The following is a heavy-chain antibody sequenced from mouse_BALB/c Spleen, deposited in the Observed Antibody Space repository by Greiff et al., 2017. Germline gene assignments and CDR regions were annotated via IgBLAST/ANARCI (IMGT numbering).Heavy chain of an antibody. V-gene: IGHV1S127*01. J-gene: IGHJ4*01. CDR2: IDPSDSYT. CDR1: GYTFTSYW. Sequence: QVQLQQPGAELVKPGASVKMSCKASGYTFTSYWMNWVKQRPGQGLEWIGTIDPSDSYTSYNQKFKGKATLTVDTSSSTAYMQLSSLTSEDSAVYDCTRRTMITTYYAVDYWGQGTSVTVSS. D-gene: IGHD2-4*01. CDR3: TRRTMITTYYAVDY.